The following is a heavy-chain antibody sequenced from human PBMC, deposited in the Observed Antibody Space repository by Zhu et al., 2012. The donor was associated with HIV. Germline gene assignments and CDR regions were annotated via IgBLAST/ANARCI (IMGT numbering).Heavy chain of an antibody. D-gene: IGHD3-3*02. Sequence: QVQLQESGPGLVKPSETLSLTCAVSGSSIISTYYWGWIRQPPGKGLEWIGSIYHSETTYYNPSLKSRVTISIDTANNQFSLKPSSVTAADTAVYYCARHSWTATDYFDYWGQGTLVTVSS. CDR3: ARHSWTATDYFDY. CDR1: GSSIISTYY. V-gene: IGHV4-38-2*01. CDR2: IYHSETT. J-gene: IGHJ4*02.